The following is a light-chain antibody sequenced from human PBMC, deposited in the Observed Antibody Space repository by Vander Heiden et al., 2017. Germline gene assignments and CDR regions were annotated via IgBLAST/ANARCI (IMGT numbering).Light chain of an antibody. V-gene: IGLV2-14*03. Sequence: QSALTQPASVSGSPGQSITISCTGTSSDIGGYNYVSWYQHHPGKAPKVRRFDVSNGPSGVSNRFAGFKSGNTASLTISGLQAEDEADDDCTSYRSPNSGVFGGGTKLTVL. CDR3: TSYRSPNSGV. CDR1: SSDIGGYNY. CDR2: DVS. J-gene: IGLJ3*02.